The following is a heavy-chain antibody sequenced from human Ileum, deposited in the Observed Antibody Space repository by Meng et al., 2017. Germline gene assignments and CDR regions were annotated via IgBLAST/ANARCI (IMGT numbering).Heavy chain of an antibody. J-gene: IGHJ5*01. D-gene: IGHD3-3*01. CDR2: IASDGRNK. Sequence: QMQLVESGGGVVPPGRSLRLSGAASGVTFSSHGFHWVRQAPGKALEWVAFIASDGRNKNYAESVKGRFTTSRDNSMNTLSLQMNSLRVDDTALYFCARDRGVRWLDSWGQGTLVTVSS. V-gene: IGHV3-33*01. CDR1: GVTFSSHG. CDR3: ARDRGVRWLDS.